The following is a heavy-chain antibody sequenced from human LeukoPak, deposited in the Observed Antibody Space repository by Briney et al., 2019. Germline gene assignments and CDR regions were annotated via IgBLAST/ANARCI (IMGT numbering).Heavy chain of an antibody. CDR3: AKLTYYYDSSGYDY. J-gene: IGHJ4*02. CDR2: ISGSGGST. V-gene: IGHV3-23*01. Sequence: GGSLRLSCAASGFTFSSYAMSWVRQAPGKGLEWVSAISGSGGSTYYADSVKGRFTISRDNSKNTLYLQMNSLRAEDTAVYYCAKLTYYYDSSGYDYWGQGILITISS. CDR1: GFTFSSYA. D-gene: IGHD3-22*01.